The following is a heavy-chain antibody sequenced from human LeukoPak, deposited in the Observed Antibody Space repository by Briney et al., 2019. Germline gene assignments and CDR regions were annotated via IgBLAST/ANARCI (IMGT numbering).Heavy chain of an antibody. J-gene: IGHJ6*03. V-gene: IGHV4-34*01. D-gene: IGHD3-3*01. CDR1: GGSFSGYY. Sequence: SETLSHTCAVYGGSFSGYYWSWIREPPGKGLEWIGEINHSRSTNYNPSLKSRVTISVNTSKNQFSLKLSSVTAAGTAVYYCARGIFGVVINSYYYYMDVWGKGTTVTVSS. CDR2: INHSRST. CDR3: ARGIFGVVINSYYYYMDV.